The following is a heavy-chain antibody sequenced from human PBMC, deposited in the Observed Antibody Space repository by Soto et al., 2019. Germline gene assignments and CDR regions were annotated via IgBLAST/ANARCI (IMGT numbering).Heavy chain of an antibody. CDR2: IIPIFGTA. V-gene: IGHV1-69*01. D-gene: IGHD3-22*01. J-gene: IGHJ6*02. CDR3: ARSQVVRTGGDYYYYCMDV. CDR1: GGTFSSYA. Sequence: QVQLVQSGAEVKKPGSSVKVSCKASGGTFSSYAISWVRQAPGQGLEWMGGIIPIFGTANYAQKFQGRVTITADEATSTAYMELSSLRSEDTAVYYCARSQVVRTGGDYYYYCMDVWGQGTTVTVSS.